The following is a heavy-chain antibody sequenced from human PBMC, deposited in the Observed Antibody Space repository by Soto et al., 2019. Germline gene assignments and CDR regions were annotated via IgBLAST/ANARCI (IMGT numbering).Heavy chain of an antibody. CDR2: IYPGDSDT. V-gene: IGHV5-51*01. D-gene: IGHD5-18*01. CDR3: ARQGRDTAMVNYYYYVMDV. CDR1: GCRFIGYW. Sequence: PGESMKVSWKGSGCRFIGYWSGWVSKMTGKGLEWMGIIYPGDSDTRYSPSFQGQVTISADKSISTAYLQWSSLKASDTAMYYCARQGRDTAMVNYYYYVMDVWGQGTTVTVSS. J-gene: IGHJ6*02.